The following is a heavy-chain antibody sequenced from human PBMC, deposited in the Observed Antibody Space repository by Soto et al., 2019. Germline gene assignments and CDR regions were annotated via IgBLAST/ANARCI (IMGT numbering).Heavy chain of an antibody. V-gene: IGHV1-69*13. CDR3: ARGGHSRSGRVLDY. J-gene: IGHJ4*02. CDR1: GGTFSSYA. Sequence: ASVKVSCKASGGTFSSYAISWVRQAPGQGLEWMGGIIPIFGTANYAQKFQGRVTITADESTSTAYMELSSLRSEDTAVYYCARGGHSRSGRVLDYWGQGTLVTVSS. D-gene: IGHD1-26*01. CDR2: IIPIFGTA.